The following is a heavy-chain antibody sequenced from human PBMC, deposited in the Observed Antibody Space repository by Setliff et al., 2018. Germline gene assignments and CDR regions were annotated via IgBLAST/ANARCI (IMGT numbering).Heavy chain of an antibody. J-gene: IGHJ4*02. V-gene: IGHV4-59*08. CDR2: IYYSGST. CDR3: AGSTVSQVDY. D-gene: IGHD4-17*01. CDR1: GGSIRSYY. Sequence: SETLSLTCTVSGGSIRSYYWNWIRQPPGKGLEWIGYIYYSGSTNYNPSLKSRVTISVDTSKNHFSLKLSSVTAADTAVYYCAGSTVSQVDYWGQGTLVTVSS.